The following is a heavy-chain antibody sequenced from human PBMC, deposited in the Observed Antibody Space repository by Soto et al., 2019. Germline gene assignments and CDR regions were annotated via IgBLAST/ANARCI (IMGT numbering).Heavy chain of an antibody. CDR3: VSYYDILTGPGDFDY. CDR2: MIPNFGTA. CDR1: GYTFTSYD. Sequence: SVKVSCKASGYTFTSYDINWVRQATGQGLEWMGGMIPNFGTANYAQKFQGRVTMTADASTSTAYMELSSLRSEDTAVYYCVSYYDILTGPGDFDYWGQGTLVTVSS. V-gene: IGHV1-69*13. D-gene: IGHD3-9*01. J-gene: IGHJ4*02.